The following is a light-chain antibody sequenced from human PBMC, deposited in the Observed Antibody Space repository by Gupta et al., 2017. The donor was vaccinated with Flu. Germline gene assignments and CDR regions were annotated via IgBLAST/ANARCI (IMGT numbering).Light chain of an antibody. V-gene: IGLV2-14*01. Sequence: SITISSTGTSSDVGAYNYVCWYQLHTGEPTKLMIYEVTHRPAGVPNRFSGSKSGNTASLTISVHAGDDEADYYSCSNTTSSTRVFGGGTKLTVL. CDR2: EVT. J-gene: IGLJ3*02. CDR3: CSNTTSSTRV. CDR1: SSDVGAYNY.